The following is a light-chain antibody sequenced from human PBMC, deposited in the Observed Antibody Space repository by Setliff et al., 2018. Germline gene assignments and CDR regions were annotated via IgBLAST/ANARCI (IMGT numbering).Light chain of an antibody. CDR2: GAS. Sequence: QSALTQPASVSGSPGQSITISCTGPSSDIGGYNYVSWYQQYPGKAPQLIIYGASKRPSGVSDRFSGSKSGNTASLTISGLQVEDEADYYCAAWDASLSGHVFGTGTKVTVL. CDR3: AAWDASLSGHV. V-gene: IGLV2-14*03. CDR1: SSDIGGYNY. J-gene: IGLJ1*01.